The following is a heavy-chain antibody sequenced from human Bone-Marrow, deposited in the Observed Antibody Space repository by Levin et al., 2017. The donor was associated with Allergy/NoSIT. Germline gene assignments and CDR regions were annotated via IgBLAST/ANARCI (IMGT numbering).Heavy chain of an antibody. J-gene: IGHJ2*01. D-gene: IGHD3-22*01. CDR3: ARRMTMIVVVVGDWYFDL. CDR1: GGPISSSDW. V-gene: IGHV4-4*02. CDR2: IYHSGTT. Sequence: SETLSLTCAVSGGPISSSDWWTWVRQPPGKGLEWIGEIYHSGTTNYNPSLKGRVTISVDKSKNQFSLKLNSVTAADTAVYYCARRMTMIVVVVGDWYFDLWGRGTLVTVSS.